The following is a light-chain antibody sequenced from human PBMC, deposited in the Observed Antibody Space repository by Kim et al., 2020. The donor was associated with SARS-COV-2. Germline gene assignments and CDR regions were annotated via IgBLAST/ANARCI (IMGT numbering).Light chain of an antibody. V-gene: IGKV3-20*01. CDR3: QHYLSSPPMYT. Sequence: PGERATLSCRASEYVASTSLAWYQLKPNPPPRLLIYRASSRAAGIPGRFSGSGSGTVYTLTIDGLEPEDFALYYCQHYLSSPPMYTFGQGTKLEIK. CDR1: EYVASTS. CDR2: RAS. J-gene: IGKJ2*01.